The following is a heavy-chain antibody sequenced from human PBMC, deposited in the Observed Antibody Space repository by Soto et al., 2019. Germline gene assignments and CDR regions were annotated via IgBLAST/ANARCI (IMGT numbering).Heavy chain of an antibody. J-gene: IGHJ3*02. CDR3: AREWLEGGGFDI. V-gene: IGHV3-74*01. CDR1: GFTFSSYW. CDR2: INSDGSST. Sequence: GGSLRLSCAASGFTFSSYWMHWVRQAPGKGLVWVSRINSDGSSTSYADSVKGRFTISRDNAKNTLYLQMNSLRAEDTAVYYCAREWLEGGGFDIWGQGTMVTVSS. D-gene: IGHD5-12*01.